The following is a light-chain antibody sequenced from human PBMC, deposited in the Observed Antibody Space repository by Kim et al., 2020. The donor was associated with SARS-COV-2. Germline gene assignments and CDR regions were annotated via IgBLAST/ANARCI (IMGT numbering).Light chain of an antibody. CDR1: QDIGND. CDR3: LQHNSYPIT. V-gene: IGKV1-17*01. J-gene: IGKJ5*01. Sequence: ASVGDRVTISCRARQDIGNDLGWYQQSPGRAPKRLIYGASSLQSGVPSRFSGSGSGTEFTLTISSLQPEDFATYFRLQHNSYPITFGQGTRLEIK. CDR2: GAS.